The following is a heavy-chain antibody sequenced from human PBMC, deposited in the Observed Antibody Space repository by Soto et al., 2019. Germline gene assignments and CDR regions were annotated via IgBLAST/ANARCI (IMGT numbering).Heavy chain of an antibody. J-gene: IGHJ6*02. CDR2: IWYDGSNK. CDR3: ERGGTTVTTWPYYYYYGMDV. V-gene: IGHV3-33*08. D-gene: IGHD4-4*01. Sequence: GGSLRLSCAASGFTFSSYGMHWVRQAPGKGLEWVAVIWYDGSNKYYADSVKGRFTISRDNSKNTLYLQMNSLRAEDTAVYYCERGGTTVTTWPYYYYYGMDVWGQGTTVTVSS. CDR1: GFTFSSYG.